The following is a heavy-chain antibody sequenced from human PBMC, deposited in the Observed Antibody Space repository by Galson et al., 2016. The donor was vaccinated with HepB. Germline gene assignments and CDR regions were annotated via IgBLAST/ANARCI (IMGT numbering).Heavy chain of an antibody. CDR2: IYHSGST. V-gene: IGHV4-39*01. CDR3: ARRYFGPSWLYP. J-gene: IGHJ5*02. Sequence: SETLSLTCSVFGGPISSSSHYWDWIRQPPGEGLQWIGGIYHSGSTYYNPSLKSRVTISVDTSQNQISLKLSSVTAADTAVYYCARRYFGPSWLYPWGQGALVTVSS. CDR1: GGPISSSSHY. D-gene: IGHD2/OR15-2a*01.